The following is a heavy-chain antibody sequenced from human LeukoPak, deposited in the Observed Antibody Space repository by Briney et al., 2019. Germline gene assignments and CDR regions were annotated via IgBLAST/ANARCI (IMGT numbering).Heavy chain of an antibody. CDR3: ARAAHYLGSGSQLGY. Sequence: SETLSLTCAVYGGSFSGYFWSWIRQPPGKGLEWIGEINHSGSTKYNASLESRVTISVDTSTNQFSLNLNSVTDADTAVYYCARAAHYLGSGSQLGYWGQGILVTVSS. CDR2: INHSGST. J-gene: IGHJ4*02. CDR1: GGSFSGYF. D-gene: IGHD3-10*01. V-gene: IGHV4-34*01.